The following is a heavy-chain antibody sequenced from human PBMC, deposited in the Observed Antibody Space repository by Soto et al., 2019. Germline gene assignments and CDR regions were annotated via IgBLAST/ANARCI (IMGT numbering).Heavy chain of an antibody. CDR3: ARGVRTGTTMEYYYMDV. D-gene: IGHD1-7*01. CDR2: INPNSGGT. J-gene: IGHJ6*03. CDR1: GYTFTGYY. V-gene: IGHV1-2*04. Sequence: QVQLVQSGAEVKKPGASVKVSCKASGYTFTGYYMHWVRQAPGQGLEWMGWINPNSGGTNYAQKFRGWATMTRDTSISTAYMELSRLRYDDTAVYYCARGVRTGTTMEYYYMDVWGKGTTVTVSS.